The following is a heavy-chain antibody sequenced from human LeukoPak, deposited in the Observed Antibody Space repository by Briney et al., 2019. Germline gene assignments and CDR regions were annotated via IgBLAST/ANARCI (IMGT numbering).Heavy chain of an antibody. V-gene: IGHV1-2*06. J-gene: IGHJ5*02. CDR2: INPNSGGT. CDR3: GTTYCSSTSCYWP. CDR1: GYTFTGYY. D-gene: IGHD2-2*01. Sequence: ASVKVSCKDSGYTFTGYYMHWVRQAPGQGLEWMGRINPNSGGTNYAQKFQGRVTMTRDTSISTAYMELSRLRSDDTAVYYCGTTYCSSTSCYWPWGQGTLVTVSS.